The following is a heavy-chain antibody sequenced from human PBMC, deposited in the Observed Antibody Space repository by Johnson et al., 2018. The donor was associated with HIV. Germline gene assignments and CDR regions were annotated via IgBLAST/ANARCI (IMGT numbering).Heavy chain of an antibody. J-gene: IGHJ3*02. CDR3: ARDIIAAAGISAFDI. CDR2: ISYDGSNK. D-gene: IGHD6-13*01. V-gene: IGHV3-30*04. Sequence: VQLVESGGGVVQPGRSLRLSCAASGFTFSTYAMHWVRQTPGKGLEWVAIISYDGSNKYYADSVKGRFTISRDNAKNTLYLQMNSLRAEDTAVYYCARDIIAAAGISAFDIWGQGTMVTVSS. CDR1: GFTFSTYA.